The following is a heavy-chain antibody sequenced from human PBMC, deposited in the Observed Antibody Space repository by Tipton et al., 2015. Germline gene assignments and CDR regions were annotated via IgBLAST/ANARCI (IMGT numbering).Heavy chain of an antibody. CDR3: ARDPDAFDI. CDR1: GDITYGDYY. V-gene: IGHV4-30-4*01. CDR2: IYRTGRT. J-gene: IGHJ3*02. Sequence: TLSLTCSVFGDITYGDYYWSWIRQPPGKGLEWIGFIYRTGRTYYNPSLMSRLSISLDTSKNQFSLNLDSVTAADTAVYYCARDPDAFDIWGQGTMVTVSS.